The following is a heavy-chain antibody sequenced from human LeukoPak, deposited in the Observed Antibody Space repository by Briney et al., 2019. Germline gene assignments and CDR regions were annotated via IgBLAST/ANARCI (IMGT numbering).Heavy chain of an antibody. Sequence: ASVKVSCKVSGYTLTELSMHWVRQAHGKGLEWMGGFDPEDGETIYAQKFQGRVTMTEDTSTDTAYMELSSLRSEDTAVYYCATDSPHYDFWSGLSVWGKGTTVTVSS. J-gene: IGHJ6*04. V-gene: IGHV1-24*01. CDR3: ATDSPHYDFWSGLSV. D-gene: IGHD3-3*01. CDR1: GYTLTELS. CDR2: FDPEDGET.